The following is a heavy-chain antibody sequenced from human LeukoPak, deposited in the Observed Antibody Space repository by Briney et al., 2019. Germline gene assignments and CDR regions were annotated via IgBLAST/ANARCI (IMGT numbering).Heavy chain of an antibody. CDR1: GFTFSSYA. V-gene: IGHV3-30-3*01. CDR3: ARDLLKLGPPLP. CDR2: ISYDGSNK. Sequence: AGGSLRLSCAASGFTFSSYAMHWVRQAPGKGLEWVAVISYDGSNKYYADSVKGRFTISRDNAKNSLYLQMNSLRAEDTAVYYCARDLLKLGPPLPWGQGTLVTVSS. J-gene: IGHJ5*02.